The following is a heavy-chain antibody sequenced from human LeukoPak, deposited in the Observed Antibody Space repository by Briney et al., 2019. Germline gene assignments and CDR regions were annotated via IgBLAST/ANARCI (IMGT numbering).Heavy chain of an antibody. CDR2: INHSGST. D-gene: IGHD3-3*01. Sequence: SETLSLTCAVYGGSFSGYYWSWLRQPPGKGLEWIGEINHSGSTNYNPSLKSRVTISVDTSKNQFSLKLSSVTAADTAVYYCARGGLRLRFLEWLPTYGMDVWGQGTTVTVSS. CDR3: ARGGLRLRFLEWLPTYGMDV. J-gene: IGHJ6*02. V-gene: IGHV4-34*01. CDR1: GGSFSGYY.